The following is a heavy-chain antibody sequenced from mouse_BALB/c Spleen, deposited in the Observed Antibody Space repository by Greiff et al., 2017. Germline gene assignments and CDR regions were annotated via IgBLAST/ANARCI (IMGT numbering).Heavy chain of an antibody. CDR3: AIYGNYAFAY. Sequence: ESGPGLVKPSQSLSLTCSVTGYSITSGYYWNWIRQFPGNKLEWMGYISYDGSNNYNPSLKNRISITRDTSKNQFFLKLNSVTTEDTATYYCAIYGNYAFAYWGQGTLVTVSA. CDR2: ISYDGSN. J-gene: IGHJ3*01. V-gene: IGHV3-6*02. CDR1: GYSITSGYY. D-gene: IGHD2-1*01.